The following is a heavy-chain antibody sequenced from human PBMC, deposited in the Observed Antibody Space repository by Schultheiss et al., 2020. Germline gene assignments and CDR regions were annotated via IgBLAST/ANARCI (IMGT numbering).Heavy chain of an antibody. CDR3: ARGSYPDSFDI. CDR2: LYNSRST. Sequence: SQTLSLTCTVSGASISGGCCYWSWIRQPAGKGLEWIGRLYNSRSTNYNPSLKSRVTMSVDTSKNQFSLKLTSVTAADTAVYYCARGSYPDSFDIWGQGTMVTVSS. D-gene: IGHD3-16*02. J-gene: IGHJ3*02. V-gene: IGHV4-61*02. CDR1: GASISGGCCY.